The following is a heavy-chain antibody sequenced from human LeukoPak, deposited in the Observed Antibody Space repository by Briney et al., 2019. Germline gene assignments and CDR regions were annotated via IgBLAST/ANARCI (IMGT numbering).Heavy chain of an antibody. CDR2: ISAYNGNT. CDR3: ARDSQTTVTTIYYYYYYMDV. J-gene: IGHJ6*03. D-gene: IGHD4-17*01. Sequence: ASVKVSCKASGYTFTSYGISWVRQDPGQGLEWMGWISAYNGNTNYAQKLQGRVTMTTDTSTSTAYMELRSLRSDDTAVYYCARDSQTTVTTIYYYYYYMDVWGKGTTVTVSS. V-gene: IGHV1-18*01. CDR1: GYTFTSYG.